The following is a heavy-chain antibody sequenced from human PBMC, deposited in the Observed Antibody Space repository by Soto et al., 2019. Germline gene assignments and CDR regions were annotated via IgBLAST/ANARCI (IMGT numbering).Heavy chain of an antibody. Sequence: ASVKVSCKASGFTFTSSAVQWVRQARGQRLEWIGWIVVGSGNTNYAQKFQERVTITRDMSTSTAYMELSSLRSEDTAVYYCAATTFGPNPWYYYDSSDKRFDPWGQGTLVTVSS. V-gene: IGHV1-58*01. J-gene: IGHJ5*02. CDR3: AATTFGPNPWYYYDSSDKRFDP. CDR1: GFTFTSSA. D-gene: IGHD3-22*01. CDR2: IVVGSGNT.